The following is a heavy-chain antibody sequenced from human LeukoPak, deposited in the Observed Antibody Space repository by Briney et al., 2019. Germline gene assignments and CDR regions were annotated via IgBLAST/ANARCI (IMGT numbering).Heavy chain of an antibody. CDR3: ATSQCGSDCYLAGDY. CDR2: IYYTGIT. Sequence: SETLSLTCAVSGVSVNSGSYYWSWIRQHPGKGLEWIGYIYYTGITNYNPSLKSRVTISVDTSKNQFSLNLNSVTAADTAVYYCATSQCGSDCYLAGDYWGQGTLVTVSS. J-gene: IGHJ4*02. CDR1: GVSVNSGSYY. D-gene: IGHD2-21*02. V-gene: IGHV4-61*01.